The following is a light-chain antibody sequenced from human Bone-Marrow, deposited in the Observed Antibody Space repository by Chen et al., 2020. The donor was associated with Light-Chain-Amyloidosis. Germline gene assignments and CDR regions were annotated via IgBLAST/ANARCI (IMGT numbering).Light chain of an antibody. V-gene: IGKV1-5*03. J-gene: IGKJ1*01. CDR3: EQYITAWT. Sequence: DIQMTQSPSTLSASVGDRVTITCRASQDINIWLAWYQQKPGQVPRLLIYQASSLESGVPSRFGGSRSGTEFTLTISSLQADEFATYYCEQYITAWTFGPGTTVEI. CDR2: QAS. CDR1: QDINIW.